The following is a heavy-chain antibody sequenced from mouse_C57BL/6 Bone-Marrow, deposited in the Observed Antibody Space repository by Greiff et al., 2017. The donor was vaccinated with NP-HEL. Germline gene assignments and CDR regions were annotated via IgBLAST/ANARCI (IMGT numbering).Heavy chain of an antibody. CDR2: IYPGDGDT. V-gene: IGHV1-82*01. CDR3: ARDFVSLDY. Sequence: QVQLQQSGPELVKPGASVKISCKASGYAFSSSWMNWVKQRPGQGLEWIGRIYPGDGDTNYNGKFKGKATLTADKSSSTAYMQLSSLTSEDSAVYFCARDFVSLDYWGQGTTLTVSS. D-gene: IGHD6-1*01. CDR1: GYAFSSSW. J-gene: IGHJ2*01.